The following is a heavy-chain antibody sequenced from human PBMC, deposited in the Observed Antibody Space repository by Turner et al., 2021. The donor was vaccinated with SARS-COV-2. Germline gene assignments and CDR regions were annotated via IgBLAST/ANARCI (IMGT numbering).Heavy chain of an antibody. V-gene: IGHV4-39*01. D-gene: IGHD3-3*01. CDR1: GGSISSSSYY. CDR3: SGMVDDFWSGYPFDP. J-gene: IGHJ5*02. CDR2: IYYSGST. Sequence: QLHLQESGPGLVNPSETLSLTCTVSGGSISSSSYYWGWIRQPPGKGLEWIGSIYYSGSTYYNPSLKSRVTISVDTSKNQFSLKLSSVTAADTAVYYCSGMVDDFWSGYPFDPWGQGTLVTVSS.